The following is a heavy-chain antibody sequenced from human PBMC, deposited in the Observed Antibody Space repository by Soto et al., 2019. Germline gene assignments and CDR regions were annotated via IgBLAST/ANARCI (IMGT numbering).Heavy chain of an antibody. J-gene: IGHJ4*02. Sequence: QVQLQESGPGLVKPSQTLSLTCTVSGGSISSGDYYWSWIRQPPGKGLEWIGYIYYSGSTYYNPSLKSRVTISVDTSKNQFSLKLSSVTAADTAVYYCARFGYSYGYLELKYYFDYWGQGTLVTVSS. D-gene: IGHD5-18*01. V-gene: IGHV4-30-4*01. CDR1: GGSISSGDYY. CDR2: IYYSGST. CDR3: ARFGYSYGYLELKYYFDY.